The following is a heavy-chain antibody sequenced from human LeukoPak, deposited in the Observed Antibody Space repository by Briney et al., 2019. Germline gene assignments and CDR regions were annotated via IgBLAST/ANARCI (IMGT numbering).Heavy chain of an antibody. D-gene: IGHD3-22*01. J-gene: IGHJ4*02. CDR2: IIPIFGTA. CDR1: GGTFSSYA. Sequence: SVKVSCKASGGTFSSYAISWVRQAPGQGLEWVGGIIPIFGTANYAQKFQGRVTITTDESTSTAYMELSSLRSEDTAVYYCARNDDSSGYYTRKNYFDYWGQGTLVTVSS. V-gene: IGHV1-69*05. CDR3: ARNDDSSGYYTRKNYFDY.